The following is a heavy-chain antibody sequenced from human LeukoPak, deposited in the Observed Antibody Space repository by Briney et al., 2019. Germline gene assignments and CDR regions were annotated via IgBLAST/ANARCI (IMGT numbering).Heavy chain of an antibody. CDR2: IYYSGST. D-gene: IGHD3-3*01. CDR3: ARHIEGGYDFWSGYSQSNWSDP. J-gene: IGHJ5*02. Sequence: PSETLSLTCTVPGGSISSSSYYWGWIRQPPGKGLEWIGSIYYSGSTYYNPSLKSRVTISVDTSKNQFSLKLSSVTAADTAVYYCARHIEGGYDFWSGYSQSNWSDPWGQGTLVTVSS. CDR1: GGSISSSSYY. V-gene: IGHV4-39*01.